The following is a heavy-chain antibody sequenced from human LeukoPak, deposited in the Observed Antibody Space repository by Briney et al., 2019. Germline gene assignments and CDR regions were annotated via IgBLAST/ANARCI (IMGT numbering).Heavy chain of an antibody. D-gene: IGHD3-16*01. J-gene: IGHJ5*02. V-gene: IGHV4-59*01. CDR3: ARHYGP. CDR1: GGSISSYY. Sequence: PSETLSFTCTVSGGSISSYYWSWIRQPPGKGLEWIGYIYYSGSTNYNPSLKSRVTISVNTSKNQFSLKLSSVTAADTAVYYCARHYGPWGQGTLVAVSS. CDR2: IYYSGST.